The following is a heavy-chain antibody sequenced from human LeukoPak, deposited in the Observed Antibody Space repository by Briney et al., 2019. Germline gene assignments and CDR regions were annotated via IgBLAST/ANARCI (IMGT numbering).Heavy chain of an antibody. CDR1: GGSISSSSYY. Sequence: SETLSLTCTVSGGSISSSSYYWGWIRQPPGKGLEWIGSIYYSGSTYYNPSLKSRVTISVDTSKNQFSLKLSSVTAADTAVYYCARERRDYYGSGSYYNPNNWFDPWGQGTLVTVSS. CDR3: ARERRDYYGSGSYYNPNNWFDP. CDR2: IYYSGST. J-gene: IGHJ5*02. V-gene: IGHV4-39*07. D-gene: IGHD3-10*01.